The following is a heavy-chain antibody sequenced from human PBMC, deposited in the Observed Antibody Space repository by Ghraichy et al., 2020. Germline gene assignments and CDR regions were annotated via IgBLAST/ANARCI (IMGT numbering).Heavy chain of an antibody. D-gene: IGHD3-10*01. J-gene: IGHJ4*02. CDR2: IGRSGGNT. CDR3: AKERLPYGSGTHDY. CDR1: GFTFSNYV. V-gene: IGHV3-23*01. Sequence: GGSLRLSCAASGFTFSNYVMTWVRQAPGKGLRWVSGIGRSGGNTYYADSVKGRFSISRDNSKNTLYLQMNSLRAEDTAIYFCAKERLPYGSGTHDYWGQGTLVTVSS.